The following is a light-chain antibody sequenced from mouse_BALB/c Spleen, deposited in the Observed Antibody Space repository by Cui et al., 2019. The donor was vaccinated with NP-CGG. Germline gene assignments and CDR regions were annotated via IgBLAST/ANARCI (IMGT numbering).Light chain of an antibody. CDR2: GTN. Sequence: QAVVTQDSALTTSSGETVTLTCRSITGAVTTSNNANWVQEKPDHLFTGLIGGTNNRAPGVPARFSGSLIGDKAALTITGAHTEDEAIYFCALWYSNHWVFGGGTTLTVL. V-gene: IGLV1*01. CDR1: TGAVTTSNN. J-gene: IGLJ1*01. CDR3: ALWYSNHWV.